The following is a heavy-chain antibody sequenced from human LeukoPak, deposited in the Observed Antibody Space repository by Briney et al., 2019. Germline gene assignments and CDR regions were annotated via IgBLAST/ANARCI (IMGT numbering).Heavy chain of an antibody. V-gene: IGHV3-21*01. CDR1: GFTFSSYS. CDR2: ISSSSYI. J-gene: IGHJ6*03. D-gene: IGHD4-11*01. CDR3: ARDRTRALQYYYYYMDV. Sequence: SLRLSCAASGFTFSSYSMNWVRQAPGKGLEWVSSISSSSYIYYADSVKGRFTISRDNAKNSLYLQMNSLRAEDTAVYYCARDRTRALQYYYYYMDVWGKGTTVTVSS.